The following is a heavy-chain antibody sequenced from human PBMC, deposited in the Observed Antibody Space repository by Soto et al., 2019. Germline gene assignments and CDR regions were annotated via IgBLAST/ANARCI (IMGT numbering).Heavy chain of an antibody. CDR2: ISYHGRNK. D-gene: IGHD1-1*01. J-gene: IGHJ4*02. V-gene: IGHV3-30*18. CDR3: VKDSPLEGPDGPHEEYKLDQ. Sequence: GGSLRLSCAASGFTFSGYGMHWVRQAPGKGLEWVAVISYHGRNKYYVDSVKGRFTISRDDSKNTLYLQLDSVRAEDTAIFYCVKDSPLEGPDGPHEEYKLDQWGQGTLVAVSS. CDR1: GFTFSGYG.